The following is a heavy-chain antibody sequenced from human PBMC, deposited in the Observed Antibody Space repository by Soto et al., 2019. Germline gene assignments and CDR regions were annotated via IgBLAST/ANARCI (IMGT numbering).Heavy chain of an antibody. CDR1: GFTFSSYG. J-gene: IGHJ4*02. Sequence: QVKVVESGGGVVQPGGSLRLSCTASGFTFSSYGMHWVRQAPGKGLEWVAVISNDGNNKWYRDPVKGRFTISKDNSKNPLYLEMNTVRTEDTAMYYCAKDIYNGGHHLEADYWGQGTLVTVSS. CDR2: ISNDGNNK. D-gene: IGHD2-8*01. V-gene: IGHV3-30*18. CDR3: AKDIYNGGHHLEADY.